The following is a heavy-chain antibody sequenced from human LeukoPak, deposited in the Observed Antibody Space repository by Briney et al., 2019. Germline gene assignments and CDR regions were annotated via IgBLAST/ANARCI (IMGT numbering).Heavy chain of an antibody. CDR1: GGTISSYF. V-gene: IGHV4-59*12. CDR2: IYYSGTT. D-gene: IGHD1-26*01. CDR3: ASAPNSGSYYRRYNWFDP. J-gene: IGHJ5*02. Sequence: SETLSLTCTVSGGTISSYFWTWIRQPPGKGLEWMGYIYYSGTTNYNPSLKSRVSMSVDTSKNQFSLKLSSVTAADTAVYYCASAPNSGSYYRRYNWFDPWGQGTLVTVSS.